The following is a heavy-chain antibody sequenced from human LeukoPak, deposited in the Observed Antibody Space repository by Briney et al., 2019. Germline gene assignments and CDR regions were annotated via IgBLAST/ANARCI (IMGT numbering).Heavy chain of an antibody. Sequence: PGGSLRLSCAASGFTFSSYSMNWVRQVPGKGLEWVSSISSSSSYIYYADSVKGRFTISRDNAKNSLYLQMNSLRAEDTAVYYCARDIVATITPYYYYYGMDVWGQGTTVTVSS. V-gene: IGHV3-21*01. J-gene: IGHJ6*02. CDR2: ISSSSSYI. D-gene: IGHD5-12*01. CDR3: ARDIVATITPYYYYYGMDV. CDR1: GFTFSSYS.